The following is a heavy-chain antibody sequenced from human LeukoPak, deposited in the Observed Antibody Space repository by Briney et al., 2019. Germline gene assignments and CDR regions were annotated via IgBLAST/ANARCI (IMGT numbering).Heavy chain of an antibody. V-gene: IGHV1-18*01. J-gene: IGHJ6*03. CDR3: ARDGGSGSYSANYYYYYMDV. CDR2: ISAYNGNT. CDR1: GYTFTSYG. D-gene: IGHD3-10*01. Sequence: ASVKVSCKASGYTFTSYGISWVRQAPGQGLEWMGWISAYNGNTNYAQKLQGRVTMTTDTSTSTAYMELRSLRSDDTAVYYCARDGGSGSYSANYYYYYMDVWGKGTTVTISS.